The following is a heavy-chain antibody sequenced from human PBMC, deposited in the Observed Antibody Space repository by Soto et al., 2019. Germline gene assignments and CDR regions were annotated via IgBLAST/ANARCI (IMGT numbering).Heavy chain of an antibody. CDR1: GFSLSPYW. CDR3: VAGSPFEY. Sequence: PGGSLRLSCAASGFSLSPYWMHWVRQAPGRGLEWVSRLSSDGFGAAYADSVKGRFFISRDDSKPTVYLQMNSLKIEDTGIYYCVAGSPFEYWGQGTLVTVSS. V-gene: IGHV3-74*01. D-gene: IGHD1-26*01. J-gene: IGHJ4*02. CDR2: LSSDGFGA.